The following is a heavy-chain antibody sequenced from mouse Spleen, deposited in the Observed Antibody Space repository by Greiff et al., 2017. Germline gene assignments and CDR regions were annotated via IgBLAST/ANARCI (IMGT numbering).Heavy chain of an antibody. V-gene: IGHV1-87*01. J-gene: IGHJ2*01. CDR3: ARWGVFDY. CDR2: IYPGDGDT. Sequence: VKLQESGAELARPGASVKLSCKASGYTFTSYWMQWVKQRPGQGLEWIGAIYPGDGDTRYTQKFKGKATLTADKSSSTAYMQLSSLASEDSAVYYCARWGVFDYWGQGTTLTVSS. CDR1: GYTFTSYW. D-gene: IGHD2-3*01.